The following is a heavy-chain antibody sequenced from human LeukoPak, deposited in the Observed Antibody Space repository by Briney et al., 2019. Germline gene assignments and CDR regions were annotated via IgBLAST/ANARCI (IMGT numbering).Heavy chain of an antibody. CDR1: GYSFTSYW. CDR2: IYPGDSDT. D-gene: IGHD5-24*01. CDR3: ARQDDRWPNYFDY. V-gene: IGHV5-51*01. Sequence: NLGESLTISCKGSGYSFTSYWIGWVRQMPGKGLEWMGIIYPGDSDTRYSPSFQGQVTISADKSISTAYLQWSSLKASDTAMYYCARQDDRWPNYFDYWGQGTLVTVSS. J-gene: IGHJ4*02.